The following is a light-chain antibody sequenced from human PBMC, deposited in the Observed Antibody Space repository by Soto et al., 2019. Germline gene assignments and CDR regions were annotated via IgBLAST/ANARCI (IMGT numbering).Light chain of an antibody. CDR1: SSYVGGYNY. CDR3: SSYGGRNNLL. CDR2: EVS. Sequence: QSVLTQPPSASGSPGQSVTISCTGTSSYVGGYNYVSWYQQHPGKAPKVMIYEVSKRPSGVPDRFSGSKSGNTASLTVSGLQAEDEADYYCSSYGGRNNLLFGGGTQLTVL. J-gene: IGLJ2*01. V-gene: IGLV2-8*01.